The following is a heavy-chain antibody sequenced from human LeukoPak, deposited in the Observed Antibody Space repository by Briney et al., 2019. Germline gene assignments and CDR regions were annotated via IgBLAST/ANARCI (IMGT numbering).Heavy chain of an antibody. CDR2: TYYRSKWYT. CDR3: ASEKLRGAFDI. CDR1: GDSVSSNSAA. V-gene: IGHV6-1*01. Sequence: SQILSLTCAISGDSVSSNSAAWDWIRQSPPRGLEWLVRTYYRSKWYTEYVVSVQSRITINPDTSKNHFSLQLNSVTPEDTAVYYCASEKLRGAFDIWGQGTMVTVSS. J-gene: IGHJ3*02. D-gene: IGHD4-23*01.